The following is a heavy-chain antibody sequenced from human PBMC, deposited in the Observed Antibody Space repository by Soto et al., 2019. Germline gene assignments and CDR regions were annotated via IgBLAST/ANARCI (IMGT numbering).Heavy chain of an antibody. J-gene: IGHJ4*02. CDR1: GYTFASYA. CDR2: ISAYDGNT. Sequence: ASVKVSCKASGYTFASYAISWMRQAPGQGLEWMGWISAYDGNTNYAQKLQGRVTMTTDTSTSTAYMELRSLRSDDTAVYYCARDPPPPDYWGQGTLVTVSS. V-gene: IGHV1-18*01. CDR3: ARDPPPPDY.